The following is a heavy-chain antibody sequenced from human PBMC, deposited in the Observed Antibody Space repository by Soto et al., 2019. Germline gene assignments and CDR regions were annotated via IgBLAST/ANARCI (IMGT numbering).Heavy chain of an antibody. CDR3: AKEDSRGWYGVDY. Sequence: GGSLRLSWAASGVTFDDYAIHWVRQAPGKGLEWVSGISWNSGSIGYADSVKGRFTISRDNAKNSLYLQMNSLRAEDTALYYCAKEDSRGWYGVDYWGQGTPVTGTS. J-gene: IGHJ4*02. CDR1: GVTFDDYA. CDR2: ISWNSGSI. D-gene: IGHD6-19*01. V-gene: IGHV3-9*01.